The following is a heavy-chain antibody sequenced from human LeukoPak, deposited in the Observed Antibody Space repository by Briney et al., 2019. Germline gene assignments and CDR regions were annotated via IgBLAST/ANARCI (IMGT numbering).Heavy chain of an antibody. Sequence: PSETLSLTCTVSGGSISSYYWSWIRQPAGKGLEWIGRIYTSGCTNYNPSLKSRVTMSVDTSKNQFSLKLSSVTAADTAVYYCARVGGLESQQLTLDNWFDPWGQGTLVTVSS. J-gene: IGHJ5*02. CDR3: ARVGGLESQQLTLDNWFDP. CDR2: IYTSGCT. D-gene: IGHD6-13*01. V-gene: IGHV4-4*07. CDR1: GGSISSYY.